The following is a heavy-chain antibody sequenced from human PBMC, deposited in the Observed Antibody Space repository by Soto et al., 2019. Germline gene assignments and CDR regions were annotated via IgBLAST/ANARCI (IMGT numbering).Heavy chain of an antibody. CDR1: GFSLTTSGVA. CDR2: IYWNEDK. Sequence: QITLKESGPTLVKPTQTLTLTCTFSGFSLTTSGVAVGWIRQPPGKALEWLALIYWNEDKRYSPSLKSRLTMTKDTTKKQAVPTVNNTDHVETATYYWARRPRTSWYKGGGDFDYWGQGNLVNGFS. CDR3: ARRPRTSWYKGGGDFDY. D-gene: IGHD6-13*01. V-gene: IGHV2-5*01. J-gene: IGHJ4*02.